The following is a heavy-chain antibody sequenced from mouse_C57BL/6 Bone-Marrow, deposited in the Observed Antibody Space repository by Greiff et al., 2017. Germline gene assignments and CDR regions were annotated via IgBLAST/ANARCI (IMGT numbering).Heavy chain of an antibody. Sequence: EVMRVESGGGLVKPGGPLKLSCAASGFTFSSYAMSWVRQTPEKRLEWVATISDGGSYTYYPDNVKGRFTISRDNAKNNLYLQMSHLKSEDTAMYYCARDIYDGYYVGAMDYWGQGTSVTVSS. CDR3: ARDIYDGYYVGAMDY. V-gene: IGHV5-4*01. J-gene: IGHJ4*01. CDR2: ISDGGSYT. CDR1: GFTFSSYA. D-gene: IGHD2-3*01.